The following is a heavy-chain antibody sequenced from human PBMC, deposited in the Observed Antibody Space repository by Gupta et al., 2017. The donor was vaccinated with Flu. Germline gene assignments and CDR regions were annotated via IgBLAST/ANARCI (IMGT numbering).Heavy chain of an antibody. CDR3: ARRDASRDYYGMDV. V-gene: IGHV4-39*01. CDR1: GGFISGRNYF. D-gene: IGHD6-13*01. CDR2: IYYSGST. J-gene: IGHJ6*02. Sequence: QLQLQESGPGLVTPSETLSLTCTVSGGFISGRNYFWNWVRQPPGRGLEWIGSIYYSGSTYYSPSLKSPVTISVDTSNNQFSLKLMSVTAADTATYYCARRDASRDYYGMDVWGQGTTVTVSS.